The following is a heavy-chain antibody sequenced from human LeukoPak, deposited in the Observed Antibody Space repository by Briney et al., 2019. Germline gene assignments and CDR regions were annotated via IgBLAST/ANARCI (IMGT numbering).Heavy chain of an antibody. CDR2: IYYSGST. J-gene: IGHJ4*02. V-gene: IGHV4-59*01. CDR3: ARAFVVDSSEKPEIHFDY. Sequence: SETLSLTCTVSGGSISSYYWSWIRQPPGKGLEWTGYIYYSGSTNYNPSLKSRVTISVDTSKNQFSLKLSSVTAADTAVYYCARAFVVDSSEKPEIHFDYWGQGTLVTVSS. CDR1: GGSISSYY. D-gene: IGHD3-22*01.